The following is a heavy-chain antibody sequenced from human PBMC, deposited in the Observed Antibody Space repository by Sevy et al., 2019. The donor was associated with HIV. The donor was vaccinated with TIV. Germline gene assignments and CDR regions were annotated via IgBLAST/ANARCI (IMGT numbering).Heavy chain of an antibody. J-gene: IGHJ4*02. CDR1: GFTFSSYS. CDR3: ARGPIVVVPAAPPPDFDY. V-gene: IGHV3-21*01. CDR2: ISTSSSYT. D-gene: IGHD2-2*01. Sequence: GGSLRLSCAASGFTFSSYSMNWVRQAPGKGLEWVSSISTSSSYTYYADSVKGRFTISRDNAKNSLSLQMNSLRAEDTAVYYCARGPIVVVPAAPPPDFDYWGQGTLVTVSS.